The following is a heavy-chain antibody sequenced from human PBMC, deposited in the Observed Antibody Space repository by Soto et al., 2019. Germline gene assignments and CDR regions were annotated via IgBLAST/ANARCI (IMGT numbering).Heavy chain of an antibody. CDR3: ANDRGSWDGMDV. Sequence: PGGSLRLSCAASGFTFSSYGMHWVRQAPGKGLEWVAVISYDGSNKYYADSVKGRFTISRDNSKNTLYLQMNSLRAEDTAVYYCANDRGSWDGMDVCRQGTTVTVSS. J-gene: IGHJ6*02. V-gene: IGHV3-30*18. CDR2: ISYDGSNK. D-gene: IGHD2-15*01. CDR1: GFTFSSYG.